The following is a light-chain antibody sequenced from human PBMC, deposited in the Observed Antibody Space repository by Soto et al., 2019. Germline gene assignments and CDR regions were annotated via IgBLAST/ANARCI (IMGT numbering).Light chain of an antibody. CDR3: QQYNTFWT. CDR1: QSISSY. J-gene: IGKJ3*01. V-gene: IGKV1-39*01. Sequence: SLSPLSASVVSRVSITCRASQSISSYLNWYQQKPGKAPKLLIYAASSLQSGVPSRFSGSGSGTDYTLTISSLQPDDFATYYCQQYNTFWTFGPGTKVDIK. CDR2: AAS.